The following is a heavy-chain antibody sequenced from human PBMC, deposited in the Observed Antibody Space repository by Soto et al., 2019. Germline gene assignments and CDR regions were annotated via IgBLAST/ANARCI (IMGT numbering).Heavy chain of an antibody. J-gene: IGHJ5*02. D-gene: IGHD3-3*02. CDR1: GDSIISSDFY. CDR3: ARHSLALRKNNWFDP. Sequence: SETLSLTCTVSGDSIISSDFYWGWVRQPPGKGLEWIGSIFYLGSSYYNPSLKSRVTMSVDTSKNQFSLRLRSVTAADTALYFCARHSLALRKNNWFDPWGQGIMVTSPQ. CDR2: IFYLGSS. V-gene: IGHV4-39*01.